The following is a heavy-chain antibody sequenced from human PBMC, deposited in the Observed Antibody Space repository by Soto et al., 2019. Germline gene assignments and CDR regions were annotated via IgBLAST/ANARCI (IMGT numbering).Heavy chain of an antibody. Sequence: QVHLVQSGVEVKTPGASVKVSCQASGYTFFTYDISWVRQAPGQGLEWMGWISTYSGDTKYAQKFQGRVTMTTDTSTTTAYLDLRSLRSDDPAVYYCARHHGPTTSEKWFDPWAREPWSPSPQ. CDR2: ISTYSGDT. CDR1: GYTFFTYD. CDR3: ARHHGPTTSEKWFDP. D-gene: IGHD5-12*01. V-gene: IGHV1-18*01. J-gene: IGHJ5*02.